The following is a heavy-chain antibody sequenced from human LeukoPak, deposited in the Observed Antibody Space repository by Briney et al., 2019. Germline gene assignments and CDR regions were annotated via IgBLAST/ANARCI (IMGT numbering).Heavy chain of an antibody. J-gene: IGHJ4*02. CDR2: ISSSSSYI. V-gene: IGHV3-21*01. CDR3: TRELIAVAVRRFDY. CDR1: GFTFSSYS. Sequence: PGGSLRLSCAASGFTFSSYSMNWVRQAPGKGLEWVSSISSSSSYIYYADSVKGRFTISRDNAKNSLYLQMNSLRAEDTAVYYCTRELIAVAVRRFDYWGQGTLVTVSS. D-gene: IGHD6-19*01.